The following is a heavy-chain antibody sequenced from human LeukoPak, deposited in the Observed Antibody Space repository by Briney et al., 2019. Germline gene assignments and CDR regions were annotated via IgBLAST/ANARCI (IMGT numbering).Heavy chain of an antibody. CDR2: INKDGSEK. D-gene: IGHD1-7*01. Sequence: GRSLRLPCAASGFTFSRYWMSWVRQAPGKGLEWVANINKDGSEKYYVDSVKGRFTISRDNAKNSLYLQMNSLRAEDTAVYYCAREDDWNYEDYWGQGTLVTVSS. CDR3: AREDDWNYEDY. CDR1: GFTFSRYW. V-gene: IGHV3-7*01. J-gene: IGHJ4*02.